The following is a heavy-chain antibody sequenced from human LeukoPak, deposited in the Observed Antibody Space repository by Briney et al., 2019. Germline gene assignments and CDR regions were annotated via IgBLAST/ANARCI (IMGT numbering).Heavy chain of an antibody. Sequence: GGSLRLSCAASGFTFSRYSMSWVRQAPGRGMEWVSYIDDGGSYMSYADSVKGRFTISRDNAKNSLHLQMDSLRAEDTAVYYCARDTSGSSVITYFDSWGQGALVTVSS. CDR1: GFTFSRYS. CDR3: ARDTSGSSVITYFDS. V-gene: IGHV3-21*01. J-gene: IGHJ4*02. CDR2: IDDGGSYM. D-gene: IGHD3-10*01.